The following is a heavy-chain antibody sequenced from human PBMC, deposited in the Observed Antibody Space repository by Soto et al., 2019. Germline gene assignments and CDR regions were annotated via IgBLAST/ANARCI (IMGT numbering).Heavy chain of an antibody. D-gene: IGHD3-3*01. CDR1: GGSISSGGYY. Sequence: LCGGSISSGGYYWSWIRQHPGKGLEWIGYIYYSGSTYYNPSLKSRVTISVDTSKNQFSLKLSSVTAADTAVYYCARGLTYYDFWSGNNWFDPWGQGTLVTVSS. CDR3: ARGLTYYDFWSGNNWFDP. J-gene: IGHJ5*02. CDR2: IYYSGST. V-gene: IGHV4-31*02.